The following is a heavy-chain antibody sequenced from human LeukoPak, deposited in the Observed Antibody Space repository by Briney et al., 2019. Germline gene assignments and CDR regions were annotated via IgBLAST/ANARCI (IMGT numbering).Heavy chain of an antibody. CDR2: ISYDGSNK. V-gene: IGHV3-30*18. CDR3: ANDQEVGGELLLDY. CDR1: GFTFSSYG. Sequence: GRSLRLSCAASGFTFSSYGMHWVRQAPGKGLEWVAVISYDGSNKYYADSVKGRFTISRDNSKKMLYLQMNSLRAEDTAVYYCANDQEVGGELLLDYWGQGTLVTVSS. D-gene: IGHD3-10*01. J-gene: IGHJ4*02.